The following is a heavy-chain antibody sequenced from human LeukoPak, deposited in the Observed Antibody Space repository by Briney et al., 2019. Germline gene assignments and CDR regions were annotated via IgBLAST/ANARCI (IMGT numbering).Heavy chain of an antibody. CDR1: GFTFSSYW. Sequence: GGSLRLSCAATGFTFSSYWMTWARQAPGKGLESVANIKQDGSEKYYVDSVKGRFTISRDNVKNSLYLQMNTLRAEDTAVYYCARRYCSGGSCYSAFDYWGQGTLVTVSS. CDR2: IKQDGSEK. V-gene: IGHV3-7*05. D-gene: IGHD2-15*01. CDR3: ARRYCSGGSCYSAFDY. J-gene: IGHJ4*02.